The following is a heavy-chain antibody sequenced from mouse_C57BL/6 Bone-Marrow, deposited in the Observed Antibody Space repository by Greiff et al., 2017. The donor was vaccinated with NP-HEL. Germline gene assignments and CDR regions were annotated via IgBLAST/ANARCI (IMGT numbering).Heavy chain of an antibody. Sequence: QVQLKQSGAELARPGASVKLSCKASGYTFTSYGISWVKQRTGQGLEWIGEIYPRSGNTYYNEKFKGKATLTADKSSSTAYMELRSLTSDDSAVYFCATYDYLDYWGQGTTLTVSS. V-gene: IGHV1-81*01. CDR3: ATYDYLDY. J-gene: IGHJ2*01. CDR1: GYTFTSYG. CDR2: IYPRSGNT. D-gene: IGHD2-3*01.